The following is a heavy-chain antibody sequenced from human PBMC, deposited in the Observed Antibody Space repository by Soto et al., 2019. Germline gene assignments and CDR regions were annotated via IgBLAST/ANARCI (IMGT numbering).Heavy chain of an antibody. Sequence: ASVKVSCKASGGTFSSYTISWVRQAPGQGLEWMGRIIPILGIANYAQKFQGRVTITADKSTSTAYMELSSLRSEDTAVYYCARGTMSLHDYSKIDHYYYYMDVWGKGTTVTVSS. D-gene: IGHD4-4*01. CDR1: GGTFSSYT. CDR2: IIPILGIA. CDR3: ARGTMSLHDYSKIDHYYYYMDV. V-gene: IGHV1-69*02. J-gene: IGHJ6*03.